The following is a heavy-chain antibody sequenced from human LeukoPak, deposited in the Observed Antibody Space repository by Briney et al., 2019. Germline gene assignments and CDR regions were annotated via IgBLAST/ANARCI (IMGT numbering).Heavy chain of an antibody. CDR3: VKSPHASSSYFDY. J-gene: IGHJ4*02. V-gene: IGHV3-64D*09. Sequence: PGGSLRHSCSASGFSFSSFAMHWVRQAPGKGLEYVSAVNSNGDITDYADSVKGRFTISRDNSKNKLYLQMSSLRGEDTAVYYCVKSPHASSSYFDYWGQGTLVTVSS. D-gene: IGHD6-13*01. CDR2: VNSNGDIT. CDR1: GFSFSSFA.